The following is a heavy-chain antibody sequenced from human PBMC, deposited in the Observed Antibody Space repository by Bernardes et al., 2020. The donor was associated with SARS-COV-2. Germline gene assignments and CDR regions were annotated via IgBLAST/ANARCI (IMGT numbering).Heavy chain of an antibody. Sequence: SETLSLTCGVSGDSISSSKWWSWVRQTPGKGLEWIGEIHHGGTTNYNPSLKSRVTISVDNSKNQFSLRLTSVTAADTAVYYCVSYLFGDLLFKDSPDGFEIWGLGTMVTVSS. CDR2: IHHGGTT. V-gene: IGHV4-4*02. CDR1: GDSISSSKW. CDR3: VSYLFGDLLFKDSPDGFEI. J-gene: IGHJ3*02. D-gene: IGHD3-10*02.